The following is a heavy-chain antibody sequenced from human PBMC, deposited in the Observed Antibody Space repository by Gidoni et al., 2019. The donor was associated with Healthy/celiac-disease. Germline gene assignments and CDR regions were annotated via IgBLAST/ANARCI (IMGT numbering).Heavy chain of an antibody. J-gene: IGHJ3*02. Sequence: EVQLVESGGGLLQPGRSLRLSCAASGFPFDDYAMHWVRPAPGKGLEWGSGISWNSGSIGYADSVKCRFTISRDNAKNSLYLQMNSLRAEDTALYYCAKDISRGRDDAFDIWGQGTMVTVSS. CDR2: ISWNSGSI. CDR1: GFPFDDYA. CDR3: AKDISRGRDDAFDI. V-gene: IGHV3-9*01.